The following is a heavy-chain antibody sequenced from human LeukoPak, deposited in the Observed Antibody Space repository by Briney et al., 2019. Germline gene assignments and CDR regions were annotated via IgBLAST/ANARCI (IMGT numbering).Heavy chain of an antibody. J-gene: IGHJ5*02. CDR2: ISSSSSYI. CDR3: AREVGGPDH. Sequence: PGGSLRLSCVASGFIFNDYNMNWVRQAPGKGLEWVSYISSSSSYIFYADSVKGRFTVSRDNAKNSLYLQMSSLRAEDTAVYYCAREVGGPDHWGQGTLVTVSS. D-gene: IGHD4-23*01. V-gene: IGHV3-21*05. CDR1: GFIFNDYN.